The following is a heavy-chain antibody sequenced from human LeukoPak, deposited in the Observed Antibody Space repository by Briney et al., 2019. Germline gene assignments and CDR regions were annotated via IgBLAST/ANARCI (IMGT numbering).Heavy chain of an antibody. Sequence: GGSLRLSCEASGFTVTSNDMSWVRQAPGKGLEWASVIYIGGGTNYADSGKGRFTISRDNSKNTLYLQMNSLRAEDTAVYYCARVLNYYDSSGYYFSYWGQGTLVTVSS. CDR1: GFTVTSND. CDR2: IYIGGGT. J-gene: IGHJ4*02. V-gene: IGHV3-53*05. D-gene: IGHD3-22*01. CDR3: ARVLNYYDSSGYYFSY.